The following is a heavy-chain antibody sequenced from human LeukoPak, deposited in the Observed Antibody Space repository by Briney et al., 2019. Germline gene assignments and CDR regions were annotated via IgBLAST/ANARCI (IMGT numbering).Heavy chain of an antibody. CDR2: ISSSSSYI. J-gene: IGHJ4*02. CDR1: GFTFSSYS. Sequence: PGGSLRLSCAASGFTFSSYSMNWVRQAPGKGLEWVSSISSSSSYIYYADSVKGRFTISRDNAKNSLYLQMNSLRAEDTAVYYCARAGYWDFSTFFDYWGQGTLVTVSS. V-gene: IGHV3-21*01. CDR3: ARAGYWDFSTFFDY. D-gene: IGHD1-7*01.